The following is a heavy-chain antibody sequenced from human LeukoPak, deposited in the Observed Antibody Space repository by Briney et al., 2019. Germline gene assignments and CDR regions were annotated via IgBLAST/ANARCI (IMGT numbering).Heavy chain of an antibody. CDR1: GFTFSDYY. CDR2: ISSGGGTI. J-gene: IGHJ4*02. Sequence: PGGSLRLSCAASGFTFSDYYMSRIRQAPGKGLEWVSYISSGGGTIDYADSVKGRFTISRDNAKNSLYLQMNSLGAEDTAFYYCARLGYNNFDYWGQGTLVTVSS. V-gene: IGHV3-11*01. CDR3: ARLGYNNFDY. D-gene: IGHD5-24*01.